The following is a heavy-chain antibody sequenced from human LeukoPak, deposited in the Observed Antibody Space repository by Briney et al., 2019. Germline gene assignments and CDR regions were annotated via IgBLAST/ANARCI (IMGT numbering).Heavy chain of an antibody. V-gene: IGHV3-30-3*01. CDR2: VSYDGGNK. Sequence: GGSLRLSCAASGFTFSSYGMHWARQAPGKGLEWVAVVSYDGGNKDYADSVKGRFTISRDNSKNTLYQQMNSLRAEDTAVYYCARGAVAGPYWYFDLWGRGTLVTVSS. CDR3: ARGAVAGPYWYFDL. D-gene: IGHD6-19*01. J-gene: IGHJ2*01. CDR1: GFTFSSYG.